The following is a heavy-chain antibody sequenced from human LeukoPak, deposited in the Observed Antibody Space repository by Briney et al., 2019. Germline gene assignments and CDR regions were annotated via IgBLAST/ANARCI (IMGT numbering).Heavy chain of an antibody. CDR3: ARDGTYYDFWSGEYGMDV. CDR2: INSDGSST. Sequence: GGSLRLSCVASGFTFSSYWMHWVRQAPGKGLVWVSRINSDGSSTSYADSVKGRFTISRDNAKNTLYLQMNSLRAEDTAVYYCARDGTYYDFWSGEYGMDVWGQGTTVTVSS. V-gene: IGHV3-74*01. J-gene: IGHJ6*02. CDR1: GFTFSSYW. D-gene: IGHD3-3*01.